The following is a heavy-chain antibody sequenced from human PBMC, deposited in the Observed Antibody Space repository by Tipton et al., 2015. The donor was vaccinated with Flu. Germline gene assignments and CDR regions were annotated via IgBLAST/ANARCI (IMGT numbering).Heavy chain of an antibody. D-gene: IGHD2-15*01. CDR3: ARVSGGGYYFDY. J-gene: IGHJ4*02. CDR1: GFTVSSNY. Sequence: SLRLSCAASGFTVSSNYMSWVRQAPGKGLEWVSVIYSGGSTYYVDSVKGRFTISRDNSKNTLYLQMNSLRAEDTAVYYCARVSGGGYYFDYWGQGTLVTVSS. CDR2: IYSGGST. V-gene: IGHV3-53*01.